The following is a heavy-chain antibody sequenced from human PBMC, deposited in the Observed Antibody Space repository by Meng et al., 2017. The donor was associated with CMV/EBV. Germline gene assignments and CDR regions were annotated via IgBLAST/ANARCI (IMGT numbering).Heavy chain of an antibody. CDR3: ARVGLWELHYNWFDP. J-gene: IGHJ5*02. CDR1: GYTFTSYG. D-gene: IGHD1-26*01. CDR2: TSAYNGNT. V-gene: IGHV1-18*01. Sequence: ASVKVSCKASGYTFTSYGISWVRQAPGQGLEWMGWTSAYNGNTNYAQKLQGRVTMTTDTSTSTAYMELRSLRSDDTAVYYCARVGLWELHYNWFDPWGQGTLVTVSS.